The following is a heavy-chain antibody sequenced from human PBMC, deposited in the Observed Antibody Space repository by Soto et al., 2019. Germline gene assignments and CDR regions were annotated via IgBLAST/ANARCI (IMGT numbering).Heavy chain of an antibody. CDR2: ISGSGGST. Sequence: GGSLRLSCAASGFTFSSYAMSWVRQAPGKGLEWVSVISGSGGSTYYADSVKGRFTISKDNSKNTLYLQMNSLRAEDTAVYYCAKGSSSWYGDYFDYWGQGTLVTVSS. CDR3: AKGSSSWYGDYFDY. D-gene: IGHD6-13*01. V-gene: IGHV3-23*01. CDR1: GFTFSSYA. J-gene: IGHJ4*02.